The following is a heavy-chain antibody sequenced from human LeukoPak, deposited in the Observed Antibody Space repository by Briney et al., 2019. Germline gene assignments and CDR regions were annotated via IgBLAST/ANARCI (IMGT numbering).Heavy chain of an antibody. CDR2: MNPNSGNT. Sequence: GASVTVSCKASGYTFTSYDINWVRQATGQGLEWMGWMNPNSGNTGYAQKFQGRVTMTRNTSISTAYMELSSLRSEDTAVYYCARALPYYYDSSGYRGYYYYYMDVWGKGTTVTVSS. D-gene: IGHD3-22*01. V-gene: IGHV1-8*01. CDR3: ARALPYYYDSSGYRGYYYYYMDV. CDR1: GYTFTSYD. J-gene: IGHJ6*03.